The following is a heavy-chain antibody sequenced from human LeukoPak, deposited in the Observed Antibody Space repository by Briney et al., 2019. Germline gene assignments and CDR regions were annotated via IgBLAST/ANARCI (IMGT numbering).Heavy chain of an antibody. J-gene: IGHJ4*02. CDR1: GFTFSSYA. CDR2: ISGSGDNR. CDR3: AKNPLVSGTIYFDS. D-gene: IGHD6-19*01. Sequence: GGSLRLSCAASGFTFSSYAMSWVRQAPGKGLEWVSSISGSGDNRNYADSVKGRFTISRDNSKSTLYLEMNSLRAEDTAIYYCAKNPLVSGTIYFDSWGQGTLLTVSS. V-gene: IGHV3-23*01.